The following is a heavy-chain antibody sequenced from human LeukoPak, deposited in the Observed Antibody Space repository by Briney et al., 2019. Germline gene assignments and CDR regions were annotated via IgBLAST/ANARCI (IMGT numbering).Heavy chain of an antibody. CDR1: GGSIGGDH. V-gene: IGHV4-59*08. D-gene: IGHD6-19*01. CDR3: ARAVTGTSMVDY. J-gene: IGHJ4*02. CDR2: ISYTGST. Sequence: PSETLSPTCTISGGSIGGDHWSWIRQAPGKGLEWIGYISYTGSTSYNPSLRNRVTISLHTSENQFSLRLTSVTAADTAVYYCARAVTGTSMVDYWGQGTLVAVSS.